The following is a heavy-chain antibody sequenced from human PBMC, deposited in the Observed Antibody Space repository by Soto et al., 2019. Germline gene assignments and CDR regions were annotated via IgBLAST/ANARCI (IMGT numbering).Heavy chain of an antibody. D-gene: IGHD3-16*01. CDR3: ARDFEGEEGVNYHYYMDV. CDR1: GFTFSSYG. J-gene: IGHJ6*03. V-gene: IGHV3-33*01. Sequence: PGLLMRVSCAVAGFTFSSYGRHCVRQAPGKGLEWVAVIWYDGSNKYYADSVKGRFTISRDNSKNTLYLQMNSLRAEDTAVYYCARDFEGEEGVNYHYYMDVWGEGTTVTVSS. CDR2: IWYDGSNK.